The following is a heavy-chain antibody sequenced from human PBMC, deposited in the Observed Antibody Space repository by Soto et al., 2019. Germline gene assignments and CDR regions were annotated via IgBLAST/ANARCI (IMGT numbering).Heavy chain of an antibody. Sequence: QVQLQQWGAGLLKPSETLSLTCAVYGGSFSGYYWSWIRQPPGKGLEWIGEINQSGSTNYNPSLKSRLTISLDSSKTQCSLKLSSVTAADTAVYYCARTYSSSWSPFEYWGQGTLVTVSS. CDR2: INQSGST. D-gene: IGHD6-13*01. V-gene: IGHV4-34*01. CDR3: ARTYSSSWSPFEY. J-gene: IGHJ4*02. CDR1: GGSFSGYY.